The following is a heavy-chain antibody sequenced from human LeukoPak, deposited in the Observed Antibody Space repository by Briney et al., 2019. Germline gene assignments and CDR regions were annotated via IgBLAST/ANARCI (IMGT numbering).Heavy chain of an antibody. Sequence: GGSLRLSCAASGFTFDDYAMHWVRQAPGKGLEWVSGISWNSGSIGYADSVKGRFTISRDNAKNSLYLQMNSLRAEDTALYYCAKGPTSGWYGWDWFDPWGQGTLVTVSS. CDR1: GFTFDDYA. J-gene: IGHJ5*02. CDR3: AKGPTSGWYGWDWFDP. CDR2: ISWNSGSI. V-gene: IGHV3-9*01. D-gene: IGHD6-19*01.